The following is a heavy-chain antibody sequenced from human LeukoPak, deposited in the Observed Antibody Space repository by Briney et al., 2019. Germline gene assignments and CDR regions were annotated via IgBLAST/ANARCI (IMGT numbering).Heavy chain of an antibody. CDR2: ISYDGSNK. V-gene: IGHV3-30*18. CDR1: GFTFSSYG. J-gene: IGHJ4*02. Sequence: PGGSLRLSCAASGFTFSSYGMHWVRQAPGKGLEWVAVISYDGSNKYYADSVKGRFTISRDNSKNTLYLQMNSLRAEDTAVYYCAKAPYCSGGSXXSFDYWGQGTLVTVSS. CDR3: AKAPYCSGGSXXSFDY. D-gene: IGHD2-15*01.